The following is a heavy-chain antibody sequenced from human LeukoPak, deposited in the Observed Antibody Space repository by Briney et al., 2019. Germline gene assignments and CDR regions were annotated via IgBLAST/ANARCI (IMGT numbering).Heavy chain of an antibody. D-gene: IGHD2-21*01. V-gene: IGHV3-23*01. CDR3: AKDISLGSFHWLID. CDR2: ISGGGGST. J-gene: IGHJ4*02. CDR1: GFTFSGYA. Sequence: PGGSLRLSCAASGFTFSGYAMSWVRQAPGKGLEWISAISGGGGSTYYADSVKGRFTISRDNSKNTLYLQMNSLRPEDTALYYCAKDISLGSFHWLIDWGQGTLVTVSS.